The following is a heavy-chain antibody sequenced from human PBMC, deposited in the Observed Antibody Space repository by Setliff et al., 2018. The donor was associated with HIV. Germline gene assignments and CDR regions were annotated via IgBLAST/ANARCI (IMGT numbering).Heavy chain of an antibody. Sequence: ASVKVSCKAYGYTFTAYYMHWVRQAPGQGLEWVGWVSAWDGRTDYSQKVQGRVTMTTDASTSTAYMELRSLTSDDTAVYYCARGGHCTAGVCYHYEYWGQGTQVTVSS. CDR2: VSAWDGRT. J-gene: IGHJ4*02. CDR1: GYTFTAYY. V-gene: IGHV1-18*04. D-gene: IGHD2-8*02. CDR3: ARGGHCTAGVCYHYEY.